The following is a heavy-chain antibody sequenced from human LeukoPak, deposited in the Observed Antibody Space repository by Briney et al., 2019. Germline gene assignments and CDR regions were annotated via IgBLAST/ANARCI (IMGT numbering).Heavy chain of an antibody. CDR3: ARRAGAYSHPYDY. J-gene: IGHJ4*02. D-gene: IGHD4/OR15-4a*01. CDR1: GFTFSSYS. CDR2: ISSSSSYI. V-gene: IGHV3-21*04. Sequence: GGSLRLSCAASGFTFSSYSMNWVRQAPGKGLEWVSSISSSSSYIYYADSVKGRFTISRDNAKNSLYLQMNSLRADDTAVYYCARRAGAYSHPYDYWGQGTLVAVSS.